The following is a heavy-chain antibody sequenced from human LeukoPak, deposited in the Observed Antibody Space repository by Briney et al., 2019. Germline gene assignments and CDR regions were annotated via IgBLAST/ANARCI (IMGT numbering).Heavy chain of an antibody. D-gene: IGHD3-10*01. CDR1: GYTFTGYY. CDR3: ARDRVEAHYYYYYYYMDV. V-gene: IGHV1-2*06. J-gene: IGHJ6*03. Sequence: ASVKVSCKASGYTFTGYYMHWVRQAPGQGLEWMGRINPNSGGTNYAQRFQGRVTVTRDTSISTAYMELSRLRSDDTAVYYCARDRVEAHYYYYYYYMDVWGKGTTVTVSS. CDR2: INPNSGGT.